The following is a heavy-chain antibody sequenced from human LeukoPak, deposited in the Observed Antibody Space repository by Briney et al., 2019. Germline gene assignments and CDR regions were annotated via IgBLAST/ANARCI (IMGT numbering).Heavy chain of an antibody. CDR3: AGGFSAYDGTDYAFSYY. CDR1: GYTFANYD. CDR2: MNPNSGDT. V-gene: IGHV1-8*01. D-gene: IGHD3-22*01. J-gene: IGHJ4*02. Sequence: ASVKVSCKASGYTFANYDITWVRQAPGQGLEWMGWMNPNSGDTGYAQKFQGRVSLTRDTSISTAYMELSSLRSEDTAVYYCAGGFSAYDGTDYAFSYYWGQGTQVTVSS.